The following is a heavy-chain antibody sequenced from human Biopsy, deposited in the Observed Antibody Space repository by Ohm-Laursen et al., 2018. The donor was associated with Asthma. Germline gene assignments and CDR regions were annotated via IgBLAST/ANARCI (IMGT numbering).Heavy chain of an antibody. V-gene: IGHV3-30*03. J-gene: IGHJ4*02. CDR2: MSYDGSIK. CDR3: ARGLDYSGRSGFDY. Sequence: SLRLSCAASGFAFDSYAMYWVRQSPGKGLEWVALMSYDGSIKDYADSVKGRFTISRDNSMNTLYLHTNSLRVEDTAVYYCARGLDYSGRSGFDYWGQGTLVTVSS. CDR1: GFAFDSYA. D-gene: IGHD3-10*01.